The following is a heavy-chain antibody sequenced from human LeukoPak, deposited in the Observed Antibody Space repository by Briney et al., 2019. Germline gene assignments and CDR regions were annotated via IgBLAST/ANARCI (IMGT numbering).Heavy chain of an antibody. CDR2: ISYDGSNK. D-gene: IGHD3-3*01. CDR1: GFTFSSYA. Sequence: QPGGSLRLSCAASGFTFSSYAMHWVRQAPGKGLEWVAVISYDGSNKYYADSVKGRFTISRDNSKNTLYLQMNSLRAEDTAVYYCAKQGNFWSGYQTAMDVWGKGTTVTVSS. CDR3: AKQGNFWSGYQTAMDV. J-gene: IGHJ6*03. V-gene: IGHV3-30*04.